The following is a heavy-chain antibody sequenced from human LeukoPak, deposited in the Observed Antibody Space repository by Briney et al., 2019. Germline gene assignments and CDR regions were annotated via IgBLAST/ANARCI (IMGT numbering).Heavy chain of an antibody. V-gene: IGHV3-23*01. D-gene: IGHD2-2*01. J-gene: IGHJ4*02. CDR2: ISGSGGST. Sequence: GGSLRLSCAASGFTFSSYAMSWVRQAPGKGLEWVSAISGSGGSTYYADSVKGRFTISRDNSKNTLYLQMSSLRVEDTAVYYCAKERTSIVVVPAATDYWGQGTLVTVSS. CDR1: GFTFSSYA. CDR3: AKERTSIVVVPAATDY.